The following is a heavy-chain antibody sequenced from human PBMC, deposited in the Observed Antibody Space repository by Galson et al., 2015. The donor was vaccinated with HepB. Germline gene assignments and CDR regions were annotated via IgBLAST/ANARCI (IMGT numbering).Heavy chain of an antibody. CDR1: GFTFDDYA. D-gene: IGHD5-18*01. V-gene: IGHV3-9*01. CDR3: AKDIRGYSYGYYYGMDV. J-gene: IGHJ6*02. Sequence: SLRLSCAASGFTFDDYAMHWVRQAPGKGLEWVSGISWNSGSIGYADSVKGRFTISRDNAKNSLYLQMNSLRAEDTALYYCAKDIRGYSYGYYYGMDVWGRGTTVTVSS. CDR2: ISWNSGSI.